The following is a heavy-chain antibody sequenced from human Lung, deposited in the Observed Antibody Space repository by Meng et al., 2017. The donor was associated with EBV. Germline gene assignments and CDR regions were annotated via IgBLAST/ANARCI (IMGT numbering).Heavy chain of an antibody. D-gene: IGHD6-19*01. J-gene: IGHJ4*02. CDR3: ARDRGTGWYDFDF. V-gene: IGHV1-2*06. CDR2: MSPSSGGT. CDR1: GTSFTGHY. Sequence: QADAEVRNAGASRKCSCKAVGTSFTGHYINWLRQAPGQGLVWMGRMSPSSGGTRFAQKFQGRVTLTRDTSTTTAYMELNSLKSDDSATYYCARDRGTGWYDFDFWGQGTLVTVSS.